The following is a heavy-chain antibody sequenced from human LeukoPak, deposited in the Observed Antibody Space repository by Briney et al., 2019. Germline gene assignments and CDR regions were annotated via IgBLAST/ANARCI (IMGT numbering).Heavy chain of an antibody. CDR1: GFTFSSYA. Sequence: PGGSLRLSCAASGFTFSSYAMHWVRQAPGKGLEYVSAISSNGGNTYYANSVKGRFTISRDNSKDTLYLQMGSLRAGDMAVYYCARNAMARGNHFDYWGQGTLVAVSS. V-gene: IGHV3-64*01. CDR2: ISSNGGNT. D-gene: IGHD3-10*01. J-gene: IGHJ4*02. CDR3: ARNAMARGNHFDY.